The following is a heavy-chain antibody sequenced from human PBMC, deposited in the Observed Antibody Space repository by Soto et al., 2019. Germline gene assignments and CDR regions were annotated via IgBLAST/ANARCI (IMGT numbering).Heavy chain of an antibody. CDR2: IWYDGSQK. Sequence: QVQLVESGGGVVQPGRSLRLYCAASGFTFSNYGMHWVRKAPGKGLEWVAVIWYDGSQKYYGDSVKGRITISRDNSNNTLYLHINSLRAEDTAMYYCARQHDGRFLDYWGQGTLVAVSS. D-gene: IGHD3-16*01. V-gene: IGHV3-33*01. CDR1: GFTFSNYG. CDR3: ARQHDGRFLDY. J-gene: IGHJ4*02.